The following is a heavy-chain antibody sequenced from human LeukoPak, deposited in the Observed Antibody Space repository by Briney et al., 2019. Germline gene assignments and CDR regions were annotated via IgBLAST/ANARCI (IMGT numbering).Heavy chain of an antibody. CDR1: GSTFSSYA. V-gene: IGHV3-23*01. Sequence: GGSLRLSCAASGSTFSSYAISWVRQAPGKGLEWVSALSGSGGSTHYADSVQGRFTISRDNSKNTLYLQANSLRAEDTAIYYCAKAAAPGGYWYFDLWGRGTLVTVSS. CDR3: AKAAAPGGYWYFDL. D-gene: IGHD6-13*01. J-gene: IGHJ2*01. CDR2: LSGSGGST.